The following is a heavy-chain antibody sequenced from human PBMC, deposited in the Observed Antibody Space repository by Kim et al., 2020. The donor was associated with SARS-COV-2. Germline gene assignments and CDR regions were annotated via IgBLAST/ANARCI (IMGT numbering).Heavy chain of an antibody. Sequence: SETLSLTCDVHGGSLSGYYWSWIRLFPGKGLEWIGAIDETGGTNYNPSLKSRVTLSVGASNNQFSLRLTSVTAADTAVSYCARALATAGTGSDSWGQGT. J-gene: IGHJ4*02. D-gene: IGHD1-1*01. V-gene: IGHV4-34*01. CDR2: IDETGGT. CDR1: GGSLSGYY. CDR3: ARALATAGTGSDS.